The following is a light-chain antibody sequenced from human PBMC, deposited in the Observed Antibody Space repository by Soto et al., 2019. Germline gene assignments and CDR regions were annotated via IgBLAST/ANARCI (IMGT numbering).Light chain of an antibody. Sequence: DIVMPQTPLSSPVTLGHPASISCRSSQNLVGSDGNSYLSWLQQRTGQPPRLLIYKVSHRFSGVPDRFSGSGAGTDFTLKISRVEDDDVGVYYCMQTSQLPRTFGQGTKVDIK. V-gene: IGKV2-24*01. J-gene: IGKJ1*01. CDR1: QNLVGSDGNSY. CDR2: KVS. CDR3: MQTSQLPRT.